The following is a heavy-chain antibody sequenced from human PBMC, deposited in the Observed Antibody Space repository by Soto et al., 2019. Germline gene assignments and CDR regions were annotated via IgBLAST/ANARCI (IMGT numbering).Heavy chain of an antibody. CDR1: GYTFTGSY. CDR2: INPNNGRT. Sequence: ASVKVSCKASGYTFTGSYMHWVRQAPGQELEWMGWINPNNGRTNYAQKFQGRVTVTTDTSISTAYMELSRLVSDDTAVYYCARGVGGWELIDYWGQGTLVTVSS. J-gene: IGHJ4*02. V-gene: IGHV1-2*02. D-gene: IGHD1-26*01. CDR3: ARGVGGWELIDY.